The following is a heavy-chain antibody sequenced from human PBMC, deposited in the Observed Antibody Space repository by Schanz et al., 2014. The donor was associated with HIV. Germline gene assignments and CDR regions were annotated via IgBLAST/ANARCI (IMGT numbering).Heavy chain of an antibody. CDR1: GFSFSDYW. CDR3: ARRSSDGGYYDN. CDR2: MNNDVSSR. J-gene: IGHJ4*02. D-gene: IGHD2-15*01. V-gene: IGHV3-74*01. Sequence: VQLVESGGGMVKPGESLRLACAASGFSFSDYWMHWVRQVPGKGLLWVSRMNNDVSSRLYADSVKGRFTISRDNAKNTLYLQMNSLRDEDTAVYYCARRSSDGGYYDNWGRGTPVTVSP.